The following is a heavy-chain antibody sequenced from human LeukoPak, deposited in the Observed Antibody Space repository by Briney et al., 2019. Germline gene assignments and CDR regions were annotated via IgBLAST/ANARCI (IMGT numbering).Heavy chain of an antibody. D-gene: IGHD3-22*01. CDR3: AKDSEARYYYDSSGYYVPGTNYFDY. V-gene: IGHV3-23*01. CDR2: ISGSGGST. CDR1: GFTFSSYA. Sequence: PGGSLRLSCAASGFTFSSYAMSWVRQAPGKGLEWVSAISGSGGSTYYADSVKGRFTISRDNSKNTLYLQMNSLRAEDTAVYYCAKDSEARYYYDSSGYYVPGTNYFDYWGQGTLVTVSS. J-gene: IGHJ4*02.